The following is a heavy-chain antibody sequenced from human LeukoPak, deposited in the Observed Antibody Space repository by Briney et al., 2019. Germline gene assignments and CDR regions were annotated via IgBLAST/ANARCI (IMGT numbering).Heavy chain of an antibody. V-gene: IGHV4-30-2*01. Sequence: LRLSCAASGFTLSSYWMSWIRQPPGKGLEWIGYIYHSGSTYYNPSLKSRVTISVDRSKNQFSLKLSSVTAADTAVYYCARVPGIYDYGDYVWGQGTLVTVSS. CDR3: ARVPGIYDYGDYV. D-gene: IGHD4-17*01. CDR1: GFTLSSYW. J-gene: IGHJ4*02. CDR2: IYHSGST.